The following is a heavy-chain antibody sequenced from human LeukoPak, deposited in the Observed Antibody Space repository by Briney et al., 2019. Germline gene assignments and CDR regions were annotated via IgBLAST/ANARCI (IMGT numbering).Heavy chain of an antibody. V-gene: IGHV3-48*01. J-gene: IGHJ6*03. CDR1: GFTFKSYA. CDR2: ISASSGTI. CDR3: ARRSEFGVLYYMDV. D-gene: IGHD3-16*01. Sequence: GGSLRLSCAASGFTFKSYAMNWVRQAPGKGLEWVSYISASSGTIYYADSVKGRFTISRDNAKNSLYLQMNSLRGDDTAVYYCARRSEFGVLYYMDVWGKGTTVTVSS.